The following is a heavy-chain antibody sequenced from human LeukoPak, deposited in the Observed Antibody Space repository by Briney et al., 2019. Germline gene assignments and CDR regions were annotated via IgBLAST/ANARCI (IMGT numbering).Heavy chain of an antibody. CDR3: ARGSIAVAGGFDY. CDR1: GYTFIGYY. D-gene: IGHD6-19*01. J-gene: IGHJ4*02. CDR2: INPNSGGT. V-gene: IGHV1-2*02. Sequence: ASVTVSCKASGYTFIGYYMHWVRQAPGQGLEWMGWINPNSGGTNYAQKFQGRVTMTRDTSISTAYMELSRLRSDDTAVYYCARGSIAVAGGFDYWGQGTLVTVSS.